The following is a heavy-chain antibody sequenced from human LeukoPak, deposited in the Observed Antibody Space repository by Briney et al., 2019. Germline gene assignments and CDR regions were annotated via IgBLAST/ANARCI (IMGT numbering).Heavy chain of an antibody. V-gene: IGHV1-24*01. CDR1: GYTLTELS. J-gene: IGHJ6*03. Sequence: ASVKVSCKVSGYTLTELSMHWVRQAPGKGLEWMGGFDPEDGETIYAQKFQGRVTMTEDTSTDTAYMELSSLRSEDTAVYYCATASKETIFVPMDVWGKGTTVTVSS. CDR2: FDPEDGET. CDR3: ATASKETIFVPMDV. D-gene: IGHD3-3*01.